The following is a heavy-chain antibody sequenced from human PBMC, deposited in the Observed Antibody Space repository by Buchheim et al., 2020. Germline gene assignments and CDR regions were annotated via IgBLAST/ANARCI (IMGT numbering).Heavy chain of an antibody. V-gene: IGHV3-30*03. CDR3: ARDRSGGGHDY. Sequence: QVQLVESGGGVVQPGNSLRLSCAASGFTFSTYGMHWVRQAPGKGPEWVALISYDGSNKYYAASVKGRFTISRDNSKNTLYLQMNSLRAEDTAVYYCARDRSGGGHDYWGQGTL. CDR2: ISYDGSNK. CDR1: GFTFSTYG. D-gene: IGHD3-10*01. J-gene: IGHJ4*02.